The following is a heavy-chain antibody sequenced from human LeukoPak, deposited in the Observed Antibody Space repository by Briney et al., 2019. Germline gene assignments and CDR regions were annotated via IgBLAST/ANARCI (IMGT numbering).Heavy chain of an antibody. J-gene: IGHJ3*02. Sequence: PSQTLSLTCTVSGGSISSGDYYWSWIRQPPGKGLEWIGYIYYSGSTYYNPSLKSRVTISVDTSKNQFSLKLSSVTAADTAVYYCARHPMGVGATTGRKNHDAFDIWGQGTMVTVSS. CDR2: IYYSGST. D-gene: IGHD1-26*01. V-gene: IGHV4-30-4*01. CDR3: ARHPMGVGATTGRKNHDAFDI. CDR1: GGSISSGDYY.